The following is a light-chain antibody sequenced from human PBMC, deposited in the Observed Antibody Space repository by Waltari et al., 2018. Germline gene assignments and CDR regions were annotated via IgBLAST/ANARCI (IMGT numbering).Light chain of an antibody. J-gene: IGKJ4*01. CDR3: QQYNNWPPVT. CDR2: GAS. Sequence: EIVMTQSPPTLSVSPGERATLSCRASQSVSSNLAWYHQKPGQAPRLLIYGASTRATGIPARFSGSGSGTEFTLTISSLQSEDFAVYYCQQYNNWPPVTFGGGTKVEIK. V-gene: IGKV3-15*01. CDR1: QSVSSN.